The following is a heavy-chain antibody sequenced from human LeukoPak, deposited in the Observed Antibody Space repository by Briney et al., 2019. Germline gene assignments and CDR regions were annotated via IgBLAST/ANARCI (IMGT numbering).Heavy chain of an antibody. CDR2: IYPSDSDT. J-gene: IGHJ4*02. V-gene: IGHV5-51*01. Sequence: GESLKISCKGSGYSFANYWIGWGRQMPGKGLEWMGIIYPSDSDTKYSPSFQGQVTISVDKSVNTAYLQWTSLKASESAMYYCARPAAAGYYFDYWGQGTLVTVSS. CDR1: GYSFANYW. CDR3: ARPAAAGYYFDY. D-gene: IGHD6-13*01.